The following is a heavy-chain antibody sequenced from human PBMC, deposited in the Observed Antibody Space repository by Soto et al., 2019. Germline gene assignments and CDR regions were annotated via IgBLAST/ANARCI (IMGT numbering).Heavy chain of an antibody. J-gene: IGHJ4*02. CDR1: GYTFTSYY. CDR2: INPSGGST. D-gene: IGHD2-15*01. Sequence: QVQLVQSGAEVKKPGASVKVSCKASGYTFTSYYMHWVRQAPGQGLEWMGIINPSGGSTSYAQKLQGRVTMTRDTSTSTVYMELSSLRSEDTAVYYCARGTRDCSGGSCYSLDYWGQGTLVTVSS. CDR3: ARGTRDCSGGSCYSLDY. V-gene: IGHV1-46*01.